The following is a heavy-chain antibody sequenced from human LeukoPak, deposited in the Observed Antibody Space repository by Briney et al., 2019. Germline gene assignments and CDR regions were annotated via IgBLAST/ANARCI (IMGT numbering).Heavy chain of an antibody. CDR2: ISSSSYI. CDR1: GFTFSSYS. D-gene: IGHD3-3*01. J-gene: IGHJ4*02. CDR3: ARHGAGRRIFD. V-gene: IGHV3-21*01. Sequence: GGSLRLSCAASGFTFSSYSMNWVRQAPGKGLEWVSSISSSSYIYYADSVKGRFTISRDNAKNSLYLQMNSLRAEDTAVYYCARHGAGRRIFDWGQGTLVTVSS.